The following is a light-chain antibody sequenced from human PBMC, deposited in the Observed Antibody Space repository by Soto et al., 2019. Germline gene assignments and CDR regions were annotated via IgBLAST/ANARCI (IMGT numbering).Light chain of an antibody. V-gene: IGKV3-20*01. CDR2: GAS. CDR3: QQYGSSPMT. J-gene: IGKJ5*01. Sequence: EIVLTQAPGTLSLSPLERSTLSFSASQSVSSNYLAWYQQKPGQAPRLLIYGASSRATGIPDRFSGSGSGTDFTLTISRLEPEDFAVYYCQQYGSSPMTFGQGTRLEIK. CDR1: QSVSSNY.